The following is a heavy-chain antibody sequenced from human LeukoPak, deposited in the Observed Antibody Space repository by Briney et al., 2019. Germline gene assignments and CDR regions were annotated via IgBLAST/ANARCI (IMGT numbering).Heavy chain of an antibody. Sequence: PSQTLSLTCSVSGGSISSGDYYWSWVRQPPGKGLEWIGYIYYSGSTYYNPSLKSRVTISVDTSKNQFSLKLSSVTAADTAVYYCAKVKMEWDYYDSSGYVDYWGQGTLVTVSS. CDR3: AKVKMEWDYYDSSGYVDY. D-gene: IGHD3-22*01. J-gene: IGHJ4*02. CDR2: IYYSGST. V-gene: IGHV4-30-4*01. CDR1: GGSISSGDYY.